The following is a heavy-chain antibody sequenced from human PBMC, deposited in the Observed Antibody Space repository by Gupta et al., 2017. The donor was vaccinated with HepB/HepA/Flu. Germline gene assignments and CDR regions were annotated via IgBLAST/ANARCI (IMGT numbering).Heavy chain of an antibody. Sequence: EVQVVESGGGLVQPGGSLRLSCISSGFTFSGYTMSWARQAPGKGLEWVAKRKEDGSDENYVDSVKGRVTISRDNDKNSLYLQMNSLRVEDTAVYYCARGGLRYCDLWGRGTLVTVSS. CDR2: RKEDGSDE. D-gene: IGHD3-16*01. CDR3: ARGGLRYCDL. CDR1: GFTFSGYT. J-gene: IGHJ2*01. V-gene: IGHV3-7*01.